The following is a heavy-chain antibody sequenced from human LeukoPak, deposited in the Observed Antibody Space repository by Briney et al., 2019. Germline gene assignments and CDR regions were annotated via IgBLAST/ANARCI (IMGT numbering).Heavy chain of an antibody. J-gene: IGHJ4*02. Sequence: GASVKVSCKASGYTFTSYGISWVRQAPGQGLEWMRWISAYNGNTNYAQRLQGRVTMTTDTSTSTANMELRSLRSDDTAVYYCARDKSLDSSGPIDYWGQGTLVTVSS. D-gene: IGHD6-19*01. CDR2: ISAYNGNT. CDR3: ARDKSLDSSGPIDY. CDR1: GYTFTSYG. V-gene: IGHV1-18*01.